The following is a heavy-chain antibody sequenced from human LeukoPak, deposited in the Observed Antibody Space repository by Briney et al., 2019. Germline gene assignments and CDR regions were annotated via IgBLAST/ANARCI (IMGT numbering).Heavy chain of an antibody. V-gene: IGHV3-74*01. CDR3: ARAKSGHYGYSDY. Sequence: GGSLRLSCEASEFTFSSYWMHWVRQTPGKGLVWVSRISPDGRTTSYADSVKGRFTISRDNVRNTVYLQMISLGVEDTAVYFCARAKSGHYGYSDYWGQGTLVTVSS. D-gene: IGHD5-18*01. J-gene: IGHJ4*02. CDR1: EFTFSSYW. CDR2: ISPDGRTT.